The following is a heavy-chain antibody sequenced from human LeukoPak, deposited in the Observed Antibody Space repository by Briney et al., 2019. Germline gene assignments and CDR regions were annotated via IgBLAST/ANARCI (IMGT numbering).Heavy chain of an antibody. Sequence: SETLSLTCIVSGGSINPYYWSWIREPPGKGLEWIGYNHYSGSNNYNLSLKSRVPISVDTSNNQLSLRLSSVTAADTAVYYCARSLGATRYNLKYYFFYGLDVWGQGTTVTVSS. V-gene: IGHV4-59*01. J-gene: IGHJ6*02. CDR3: ARSLGATRYNLKYYFFYGLDV. D-gene: IGHD1-26*01. CDR2: NHYSGSN. CDR1: GGSINPYY.